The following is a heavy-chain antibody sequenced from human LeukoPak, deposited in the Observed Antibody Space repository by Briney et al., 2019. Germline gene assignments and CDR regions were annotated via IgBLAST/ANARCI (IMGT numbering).Heavy chain of an antibody. Sequence: SVKVSCKASGGTFSSYAISCVRQAPGQGLECMGRIIPILGIANYAQKLQGRVTITADKSTSTAYMELSSLRSEDTAVYYCARVRYYDSSGYSYYFDYWGQGTLVTVSS. CDR2: IIPILGIA. CDR1: GGTFSSYA. D-gene: IGHD3-22*01. CDR3: ARVRYYDSSGYSYYFDY. J-gene: IGHJ4*02. V-gene: IGHV1-69*04.